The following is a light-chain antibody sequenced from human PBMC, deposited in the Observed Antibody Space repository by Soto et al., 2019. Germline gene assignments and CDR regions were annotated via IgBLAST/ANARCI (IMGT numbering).Light chain of an antibody. CDR1: QSVSSSY. CDR2: GAS. CDR3: QQYGSSLF. V-gene: IGKV3-20*01. Sequence: EIVLTQSPGTLSLSPGERATLSCRASQSVSSSYLAWYQQKPGQAPRLLIYGASSRATGIPDRFSGSGSGTDFTLTISRLEPEDVAVYYCQQYGSSLFFGPGTKVDIK. J-gene: IGKJ3*01.